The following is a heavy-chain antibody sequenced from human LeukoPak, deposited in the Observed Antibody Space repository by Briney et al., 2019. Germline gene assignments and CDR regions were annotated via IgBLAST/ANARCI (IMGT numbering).Heavy chain of an antibody. D-gene: IGHD3-9*01. CDR1: GYTFTGYY. CDR2: INPNSGGT. V-gene: IGHV1-2*02. Sequence: ASVKVSCKASGYTFTGYYMHWVRQAPGQGLEWMGWINPNSGGTNYAQKFQGRVTMTRDTSISTAYMELSRLRSDDTAVYYCARGPVLRYFDWLPYYYYMDVWGKGTTVTISS. J-gene: IGHJ6*03. CDR3: ARGPVLRYFDWLPYYYYMDV.